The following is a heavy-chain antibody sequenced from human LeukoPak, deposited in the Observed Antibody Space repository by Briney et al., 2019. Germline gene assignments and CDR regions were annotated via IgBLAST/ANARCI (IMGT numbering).Heavy chain of an antibody. CDR1: GGSISGYY. J-gene: IGHJ4*02. CDR2: IYYSGST. CDR3: ARGLTVKGDFDY. D-gene: IGHD4-11*01. Sequence: SETLSLTCTVSGGSISGYYWSWIRQPPGKGLEWIGYIYYSGSTNYNPSLKSRVTISVDTSKNQFSLKLSSVTAADTAVYYCARGLTVKGDFDYWGQGTLVTVSS. V-gene: IGHV4-59*01.